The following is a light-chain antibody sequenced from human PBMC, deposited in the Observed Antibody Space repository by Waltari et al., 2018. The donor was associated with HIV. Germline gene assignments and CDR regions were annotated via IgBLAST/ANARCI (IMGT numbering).Light chain of an antibody. CDR3: QQYDNWPYT. Sequence: EVVLTQSPAILPASPGERVTLSCRASQSVNSQLAWYQQKVGQAPRLLIHGASSRASGIPARFSGSGSGTDFSLTISSLKSEDFAIYYCQQYDNWPYTFGQGTKLDI. J-gene: IGKJ2*01. CDR1: QSVNSQ. CDR2: GAS. V-gene: IGKV3-15*01.